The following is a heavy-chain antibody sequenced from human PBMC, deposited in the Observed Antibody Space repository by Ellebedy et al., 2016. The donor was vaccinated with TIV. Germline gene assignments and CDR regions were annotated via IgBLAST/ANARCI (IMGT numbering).Heavy chain of an antibody. CDR3: STGGGNYFSRFDY. CDR1: GFTFSSAW. V-gene: IGHV3-15*07. D-gene: IGHD3-3*01. CDR2: IKTNTDGGTT. J-gene: IGHJ4*02. Sequence: GGSLRLSCAASGFTFSSAWINWVRQAPGKGLEWVGRIKTNTDGGTTDYAAPVNGRFTISRDDSKNMLYLQMNSLKTEDTAVYYCSTGGGNYFSRFDYWGQGTLVTVSS.